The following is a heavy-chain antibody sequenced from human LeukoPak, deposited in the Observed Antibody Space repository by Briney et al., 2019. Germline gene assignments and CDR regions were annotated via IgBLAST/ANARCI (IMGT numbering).Heavy chain of an antibody. D-gene: IGHD3-9*01. Sequence: PSETLSLTRTVSGGSISSYYWSWIRQPPGKGLEWIGYIYYSGSTNYNPSLKSRVTISVDTSKNQFSLKLSSVTAADTAVYYCARDGLRYFDYWGQGTLVTVSS. V-gene: IGHV4-59*01. J-gene: IGHJ4*02. CDR3: ARDGLRYFDY. CDR1: GGSISSYY. CDR2: IYYSGST.